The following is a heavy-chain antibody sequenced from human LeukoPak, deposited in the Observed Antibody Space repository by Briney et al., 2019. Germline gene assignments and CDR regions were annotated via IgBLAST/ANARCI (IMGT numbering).Heavy chain of an antibody. V-gene: IGHV4-59*08. Sequence: PSETLSLTCTVSGCSISSYYRSWIRQPPGKGLEWIGYIYYSGSTNYNPSLKSRVTISVDTSKNQFSLKLSSVTAADTAVYYCARRSAVGHFDYWGQGTLVTVSS. CDR3: ARRSAVGHFDY. D-gene: IGHD6-13*01. CDR2: IYYSGST. J-gene: IGHJ4*02. CDR1: GCSISSYY.